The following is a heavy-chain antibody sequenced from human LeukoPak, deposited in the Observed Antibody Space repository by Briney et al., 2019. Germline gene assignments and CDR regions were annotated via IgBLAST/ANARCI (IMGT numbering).Heavy chain of an antibody. CDR1: GGSISSSSYY. Sequence: SETLSLTCTVSGGSISSSSYYWGWIRRPPGKGLQWIGSISYSGSAYYNPSLKSRVTISVDRSKNQFSLKLSSVTAADTAVYYCARDWVQSGELSAFDIWGQGTMVTVSS. D-gene: IGHD3-10*01. CDR2: ISYSGSA. V-gene: IGHV4-39*07. CDR3: ARDWVQSGELSAFDI. J-gene: IGHJ3*02.